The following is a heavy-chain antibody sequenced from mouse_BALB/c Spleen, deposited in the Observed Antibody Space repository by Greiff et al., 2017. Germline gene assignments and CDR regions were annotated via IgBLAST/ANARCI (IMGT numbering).Heavy chain of an antibody. CDR1: GFTFSSFG. D-gene: IGHD1-1*01. CDR2: ISSGSSTI. J-gene: IGHJ4*01. V-gene: IGHV5-17*02. CDR3: ARGYYGSSSYYYAMDY. Sequence: EVKLVESGGGLVQPGGSRKLSCAASGFTFSSFGMHWVRQAPEKGLEWVAYISSGSSTIYYADTVKGRFTISRDNPKNTLFLQMTSLRSEDTAMYYCARGYYGSSSYYYAMDYWGQGTSVTVSS.